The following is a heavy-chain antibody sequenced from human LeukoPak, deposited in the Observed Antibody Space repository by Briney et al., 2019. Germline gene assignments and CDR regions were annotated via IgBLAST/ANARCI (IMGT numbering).Heavy chain of an antibody. CDR2: IRSKADSYTT. CDR3: RAAADLNDY. J-gene: IGHJ4*02. D-gene: IGHD6-13*01. Sequence: GGSLRLSCAASGFTFSGSAMHWVRQASGKGLEWLGRIRSKADSYTTAYAASVKGRFIVSRDDSKNTAYLRMNSLKTEDTAVYYCRAAADLNDYWGQGTLVTVSS. V-gene: IGHV3-73*01. CDR1: GFTFSGSA.